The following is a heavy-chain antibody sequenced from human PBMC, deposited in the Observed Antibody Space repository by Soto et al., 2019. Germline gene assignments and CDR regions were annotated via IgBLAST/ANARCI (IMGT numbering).Heavy chain of an antibody. D-gene: IGHD5-12*01. CDR3: VGSIGAFWFDP. V-gene: IGHV4-30-4*01. J-gene: IGHJ5*02. CDR2: IYYSENT. CDR1: GVSISSGDYY. Sequence: PSETLSLTCTVSGVSISSGDYYWSWIRQPPGKGLEWIGYIYYSENTYSNPSLKSRVAISGDTSKNQFSLKLSSVTAADTAVYYCVGSIGAFWFDPWGQGTLVTVSS.